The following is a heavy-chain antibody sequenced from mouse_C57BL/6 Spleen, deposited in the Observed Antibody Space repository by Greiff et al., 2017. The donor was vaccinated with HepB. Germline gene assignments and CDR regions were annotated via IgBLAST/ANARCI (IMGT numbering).Heavy chain of an antibody. D-gene: IGHD1-1*01. V-gene: IGHV1-26*01. CDR2: INPNNGGT. Sequence: EVQLQQSGPELVKPGASVKISCKASGYTFTDYYMNWVKQSHGKSLEWIGDINPNNGGTSYNQKFKGKATLTVDKSSSTAYMELRSLTSEDSAVYYCARSPYGSSLYYAMDYWGQGTSVTVSS. CDR1: GYTFTDYY. J-gene: IGHJ4*01. CDR3: ARSPYGSSLYYAMDY.